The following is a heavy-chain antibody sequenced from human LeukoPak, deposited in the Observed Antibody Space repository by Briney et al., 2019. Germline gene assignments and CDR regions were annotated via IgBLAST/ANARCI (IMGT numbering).Heavy chain of an antibody. J-gene: IGHJ4*02. CDR2: MNPNSGNT. D-gene: IGHD3-10*01. Sequence: GASVKVSCKASVYTFSSYDLNWVRQATGQGLEWMGWMNPNSGNTHYAQKFQGRVTITRNTSISTAYMELSSRRSEDTAVYYCARGGDNKRTDPEIDYCGQGTLVTVSS. CDR1: VYTFSSYD. CDR3: ARGGDNKRTDPEIDY. V-gene: IGHV1-8*03.